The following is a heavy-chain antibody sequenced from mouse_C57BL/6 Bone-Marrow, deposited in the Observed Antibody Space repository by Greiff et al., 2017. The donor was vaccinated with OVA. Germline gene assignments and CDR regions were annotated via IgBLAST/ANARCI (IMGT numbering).Heavy chain of an antibody. D-gene: IGHD2-4*01. Sequence: EVKLVESGGGLVQSGRSLRLSCATSGFTFSDFYMEWVRQAPGKGLEWIAASRNKANDYTTEYSASVKGRFIVSRDTSQSILYLQMNALRAEDTAIYYCARGHLYYDYYWYFDVWGTGTTVTVSS. J-gene: IGHJ1*03. CDR2: SRNKANDYTT. CDR1: GFTFSDFY. CDR3: ARGHLYYDYYWYFDV. V-gene: IGHV7-1*01.